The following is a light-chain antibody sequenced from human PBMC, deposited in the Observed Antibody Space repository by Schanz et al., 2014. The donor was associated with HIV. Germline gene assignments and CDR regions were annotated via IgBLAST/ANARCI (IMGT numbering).Light chain of an antibody. CDR1: QSVNNN. Sequence: EIVMTQSPVTLSVSPGERVTLSCRASQSVNNNLAWYQQKSGQPPRLLIYGASTRATGIPARFSGSGSGTDFTLTISSLEPEDFAVYYCQQYGNSPRTFGQGTKVEI. CDR2: GAS. V-gene: IGKV3D-15*01. J-gene: IGKJ1*01. CDR3: QQYGNSPRT.